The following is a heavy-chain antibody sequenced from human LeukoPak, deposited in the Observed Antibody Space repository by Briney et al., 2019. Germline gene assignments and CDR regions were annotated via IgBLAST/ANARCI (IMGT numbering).Heavy chain of an antibody. V-gene: IGHV3-23*01. CDR3: AKVKWKLIGYFDY. Sequence: GGSLRLSCAASGFTLSNHGMSWVRQAPGKGLEWVSVLTGDGGTYYADSVKGRFTNSRDDSKNTLFLQMNSLRAEDTAVYFCAKVKWKLIGYFDYWGQGTLVTVSS. CDR2: LTGDGGT. CDR1: GFTLSNHG. D-gene: IGHD1-20*01. J-gene: IGHJ4*02.